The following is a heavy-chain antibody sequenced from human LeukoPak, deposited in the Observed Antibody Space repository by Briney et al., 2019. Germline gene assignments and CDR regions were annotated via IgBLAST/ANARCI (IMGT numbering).Heavy chain of an antibody. V-gene: IGHV3-48*04. D-gene: IGHD3-9*01. Sequence: PGGSLRLSCAASGFTFSKYHMNWVRQAPGKGLEWISYISSGSSTTYYADSVKGRFTISRDNAKNSLSLQMTSLRAEDTALYYCSSDPLGAYYDILIDDEFGIWGQGTMVTVPS. J-gene: IGHJ3*02. CDR1: GFTFSKYH. CDR2: ISSGSSTT. CDR3: SSDPLGAYYDILIDDEFGI.